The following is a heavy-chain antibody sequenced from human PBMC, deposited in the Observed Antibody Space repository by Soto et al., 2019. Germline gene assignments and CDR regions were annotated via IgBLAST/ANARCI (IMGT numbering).Heavy chain of an antibody. CDR2: ISGSGIST. V-gene: IGHV3-23*01. Sequence: DVQLLESGGGLVQPGGSLRLSCAASGFTFRSYAMSWVRQAPGKGLEWVSGISGSGISTHYADSVKGRFTVSRDNSKNTRYLQMNSLRADDTAVYNWAKAPVGPDWYVDLWGRGTLVTVSS. CDR3: AKAPVGPDWYVDL. J-gene: IGHJ2*01. CDR1: GFTFRSYA.